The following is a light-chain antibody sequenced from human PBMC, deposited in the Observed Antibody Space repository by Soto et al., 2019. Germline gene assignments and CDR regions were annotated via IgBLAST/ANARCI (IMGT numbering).Light chain of an antibody. CDR1: QSVSSD. CDR2: GAS. Sequence: EIVLTQSPATLSLSPGERATLACRASQSVSSDLAWHQQKPGQAPRLLIYGASNRAAGIPARFSGSGSGTDFTLTISTLEPEDFAVYYCQQRSKSPPRLTFGGGTKVEIK. V-gene: IGKV3-11*01. J-gene: IGKJ4*01. CDR3: QQRSKSPPRLT.